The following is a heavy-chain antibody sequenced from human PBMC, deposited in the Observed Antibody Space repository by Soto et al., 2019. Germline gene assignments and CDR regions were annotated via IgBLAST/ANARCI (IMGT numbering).Heavy chain of an antibody. J-gene: IGHJ4*02. V-gene: IGHV4-59*12. Sequence: ASETLSLTCTVSGGSISSYYWSWIRQHPGKGLEWIGYIHYSGATYYHPSLKSRVTISVDTSKNQFSLKLNSVTAADTAVYYCARDPRSYYDSSGYFDYWGQGTLVTVS. CDR2: IHYSGAT. D-gene: IGHD3-22*01. CDR3: ARDPRSYYDSSGYFDY. CDR1: GGSISSYY.